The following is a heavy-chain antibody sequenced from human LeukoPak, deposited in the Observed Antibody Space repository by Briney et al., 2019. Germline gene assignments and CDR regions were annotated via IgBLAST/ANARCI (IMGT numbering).Heavy chain of an antibody. CDR1: GGSFSGYY. J-gene: IGHJ4*02. CDR3: ARSFWSGYSRGYFDY. CDR2: INHSGGT. D-gene: IGHD3-3*01. V-gene: IGHV4-34*01. Sequence: SETLSLTCAVYGGSFSGYYWSWIRQPPGKGLEWIGEINHSGGTNYNPSLKSRVTISVDTSKNQFSLKLSSVTAADTAVYYCARSFWSGYSRGYFDYWGQGTLVTVSS.